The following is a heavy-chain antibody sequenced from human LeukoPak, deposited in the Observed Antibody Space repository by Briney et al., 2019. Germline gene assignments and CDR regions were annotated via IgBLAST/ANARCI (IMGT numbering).Heavy chain of an antibody. CDR2: IKSKTDGGTI. V-gene: IGHV3-15*01. Sequence: GGSLRLSCVVSGFTFSNAWMSWVRQAPGKGLEWVGRIKSKTDGGTIDYAAPVKGRFTISRDDSKNTLYLQMNSLKTEDTAVYYCTNPLVTLLGVAIKGAGYMNVWGKGTTVTVSS. CDR1: GFTFSNAW. D-gene: IGHD3-3*01. CDR3: TNPLVTLLGVAIKGAGYMNV. J-gene: IGHJ6*03.